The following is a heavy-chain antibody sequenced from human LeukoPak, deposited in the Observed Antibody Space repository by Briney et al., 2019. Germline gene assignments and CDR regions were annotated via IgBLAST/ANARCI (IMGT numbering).Heavy chain of an antibody. CDR3: ARIYCSSISCHFDY. D-gene: IGHD2-2*01. Sequence: GGSLRLSCAASGFTFSSYGMHWVRQAPGKGLEWVSYISSSGSTIYYADSVKGRFTISRDDAKSSLYLQMNSLRAEDTAVYYCARIYCSSISCHFDYWGQGTLVTVSS. CDR2: ISSSGSTI. CDR1: GFTFSSYG. V-gene: IGHV3-48*04. J-gene: IGHJ4*02.